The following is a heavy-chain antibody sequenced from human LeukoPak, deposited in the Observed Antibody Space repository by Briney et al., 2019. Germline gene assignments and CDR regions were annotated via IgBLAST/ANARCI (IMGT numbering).Heavy chain of an antibody. CDR3: ARRKAPYYDILTGYSNDAFDI. J-gene: IGHJ3*02. Sequence: NPSETLSLTCAVYGGSFSGYYWSWIRQPPGEGLEWIGEINHSGSTNYNPSLKSRVTISVDTSKNQFSLKLSSVTAADTAVYYCARRKAPYYDILTGYSNDAFDIWGQGTMVTVSS. CDR1: GGSFSGYY. V-gene: IGHV4-34*01. D-gene: IGHD3-9*01. CDR2: INHSGST.